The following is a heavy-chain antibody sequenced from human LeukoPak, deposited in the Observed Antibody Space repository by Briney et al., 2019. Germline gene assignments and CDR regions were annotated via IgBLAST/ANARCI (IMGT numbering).Heavy chain of an antibody. J-gene: IGHJ4*02. CDR1: GFTFSSCW. CDR2: IKQDGSEK. V-gene: IGHV3-7*01. D-gene: IGHD6-19*01. CDR3: ATRSGWYLRSFDY. Sequence: GGSLRLSCAASGFTFSSCWMSSVRQAPGKGLECVASIKQDGSEKYYVDSVKGRFTISRDNAKNSLYLQMNSLRAEDTAMYYCATRSGWYLRSFDYWGQGTLVTVSS.